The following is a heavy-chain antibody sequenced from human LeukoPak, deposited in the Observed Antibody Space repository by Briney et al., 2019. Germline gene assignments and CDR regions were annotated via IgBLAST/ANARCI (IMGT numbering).Heavy chain of an antibody. V-gene: IGHV4-59*01. CDR2: IYYSGGT. CDR1: GDSIRSYH. Sequence: PSETLSLTCTVSGDSIRSYHWSWIRQPPGKGLEWIGYIYYSGGTNYNPPLKSRVTISVDTSKNQFSLKLSSVTAADTAVYYCARYSDNWFDPWGQGTLVTVSS. J-gene: IGHJ5*02. CDR3: ARYSDNWFDP. D-gene: IGHD6-13*01.